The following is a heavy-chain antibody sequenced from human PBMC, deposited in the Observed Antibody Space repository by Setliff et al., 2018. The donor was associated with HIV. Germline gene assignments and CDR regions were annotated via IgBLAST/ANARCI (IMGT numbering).Heavy chain of an antibody. V-gene: IGHV4-4*08. CDR3: ARGHCSSTRCYSYAFDI. D-gene: IGHD2-2*01. CDR1: GGAITGYY. J-gene: IGHJ3*02. Sequence: PSETLSLTCNVSGGAITGYYWSWVRQAPGKALESIASIYSGGSAIYHPSLKSRVTVSVDTSKNQFSLKLSSVTAADTAVYYCARGHCSSTRCYSYAFDIWGQGTMVTVSS. CDR2: IYSGGSA.